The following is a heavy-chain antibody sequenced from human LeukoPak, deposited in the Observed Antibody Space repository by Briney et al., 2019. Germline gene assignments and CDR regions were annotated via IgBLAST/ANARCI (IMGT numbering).Heavy chain of an antibody. V-gene: IGHV4-59*10. J-gene: IGHJ4*02. CDR1: GGSFSGYY. CDR3: ARVYDFWSGYYDY. CDR2: IYTSGST. Sequence: SETLSLTCAVYGGSFSGYYWSWIRQPAGKGLEWIGRIYTSGSTNYNPSLKSRVTMSVDTSKNQFSLKLSSVTAADTAVYYCARVYDFWSGYYDYWGRGTLVTVSS. D-gene: IGHD3-3*01.